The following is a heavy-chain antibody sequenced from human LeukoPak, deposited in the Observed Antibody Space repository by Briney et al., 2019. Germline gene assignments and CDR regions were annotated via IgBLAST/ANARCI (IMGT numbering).Heavy chain of an antibody. CDR1: GYTFTGYY. J-gene: IGHJ4*02. D-gene: IGHD3-22*01. Sequence: ASVKVSCKASGYTFTGYYMHWVRQAPGQGLEWMGRINPNSGGTNYAQKVQGRVTMTRDTSISTAYMELSRLRSDDTAVYYCARGHYYDSRGDLDVGIFWGQGTLVTVSS. V-gene: IGHV1-2*06. CDR2: INPNSGGT. CDR3: ARGHYYDSRGDLDVGIF.